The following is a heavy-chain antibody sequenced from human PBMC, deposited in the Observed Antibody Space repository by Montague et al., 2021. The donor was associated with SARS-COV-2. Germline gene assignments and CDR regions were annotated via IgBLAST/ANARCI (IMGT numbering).Heavy chain of an antibody. CDR1: GFTFSSYA. J-gene: IGHJ4*02. CDR3: ARDPPYFDSGGFLDY. Sequence: SLRLSCAASGFTFSSYAMHWDRQAPGKGLEWVAVISYDGSNKYYADSVKGRFTISRDNSKNTLYLQMNSLRAEDTAVYYCARDPPYFDSGGFLDYWGQGTLVTVSS. D-gene: IGHD3-9*01. CDR2: ISYDGSNK. V-gene: IGHV3-30-3*01.